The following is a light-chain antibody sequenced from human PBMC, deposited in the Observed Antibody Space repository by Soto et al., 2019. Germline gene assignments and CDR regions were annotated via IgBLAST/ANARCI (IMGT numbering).Light chain of an antibody. Sequence: EIVLTQSPATLSLSPGERAILSCRASQTVSNYLAWYQQRPGQAPRLLIYDASTRATGIPARFSGSGSGTDFTLTISSLEPGEFGIYYCQQRAHWPQVSFGGGTRVEI. CDR1: QTVSNY. V-gene: IGKV3-11*01. CDR3: QQRAHWPQVS. CDR2: DAS. J-gene: IGKJ4*01.